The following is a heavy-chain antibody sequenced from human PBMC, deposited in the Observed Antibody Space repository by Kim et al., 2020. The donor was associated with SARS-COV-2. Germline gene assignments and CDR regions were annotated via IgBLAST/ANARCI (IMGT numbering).Heavy chain of an antibody. J-gene: IGHJ4*02. D-gene: IGHD3-3*01. CDR2: IYYSGST. V-gene: IGHV4-59*01. CDR3: ARAQAQYDFWSGYYLFPYYFDY. CDR1: GGSISSYY. Sequence: SETLSLTCTVSGGSISSYYWSWIRQPPGKGLEWIGYIYYSGSTNYNPSLKSRVTISVDTSKNQFSLKLSSVTAADTAVYYCARAQAQYDFWSGYYLFPYYFDYWGQGTLVTVSS.